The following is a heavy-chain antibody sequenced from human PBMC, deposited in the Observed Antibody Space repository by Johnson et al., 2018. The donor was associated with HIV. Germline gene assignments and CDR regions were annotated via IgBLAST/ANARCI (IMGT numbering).Heavy chain of an antibody. CDR1: GFTFSDYY. D-gene: IGHD6-13*01. CDR3: ARVRTAAGFDAFDI. V-gene: IGHV3-11*01. CDR2: ISSSGDII. J-gene: IGHJ3*02. Sequence: QVQLVESGGGLVKPGGSLRLSCAASGFTFSDYYMTWIRQAPGKGLEWLSFISSSGDIIRYADSVKGRFTISRDNAKNSLYLQMNSLRAEDTALYYCARVRTAAGFDAFDIWGQGTMVTVSS.